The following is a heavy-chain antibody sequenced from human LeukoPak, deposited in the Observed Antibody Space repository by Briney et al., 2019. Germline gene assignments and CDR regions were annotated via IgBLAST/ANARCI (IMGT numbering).Heavy chain of an antibody. CDR3: ARYYAS. V-gene: IGHV3-48*02. J-gene: IGHJ5*02. CDR1: GFIFSNYS. D-gene: IGHD1-26*01. CDR2: ISSSGSTT. Sequence: GGSLRLSCAASGFIFSNYSINWVRQAPGKGLGWVSYISSSGSTTSYADSVKGRFTISRDNAKNSLFLLMNSLRDEDTAVYFCARYYASWGQGTLVTVSS.